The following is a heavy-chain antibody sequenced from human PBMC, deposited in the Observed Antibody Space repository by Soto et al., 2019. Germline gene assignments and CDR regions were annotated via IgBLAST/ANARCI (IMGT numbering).Heavy chain of an antibody. D-gene: IGHD1-26*01. Sequence: QVQLVQSGVEVKRPGASVKVSCKASGYTFSNYGISWVRQAPGQGLEWMGWFSSYNGDARYAQNLQVRVTMTTDTSTSTAYMELWSLRSDDTAVYYCAREDSGGLDYWGQGTLVTVSS. J-gene: IGHJ4*02. V-gene: IGHV1-18*01. CDR2: FSSYNGDA. CDR3: AREDSGGLDY. CDR1: GYTFSNYG.